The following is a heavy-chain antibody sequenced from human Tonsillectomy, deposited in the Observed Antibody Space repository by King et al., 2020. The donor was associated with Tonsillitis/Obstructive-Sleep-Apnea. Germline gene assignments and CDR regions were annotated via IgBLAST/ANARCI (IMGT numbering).Heavy chain of an antibody. CDR2: ISSSGSTI. V-gene: IGHV3-48*03. J-gene: IGHJ4*02. D-gene: IGHD3-16*01. CDR3: ARAWAVLALSEVWNFDY. CDR1: GFTFSSYE. Sequence: VQLVESGGGLVQPGGSLRLSCAASGFTFSSYEMNWVRQAPGKGLEWVSYISSSGSTIYYADSVKGRFTISRDNAKNSLYLQMNSLRAEDTAVYYCARAWAVLALSEVWNFDYWGQGTVVTVSS.